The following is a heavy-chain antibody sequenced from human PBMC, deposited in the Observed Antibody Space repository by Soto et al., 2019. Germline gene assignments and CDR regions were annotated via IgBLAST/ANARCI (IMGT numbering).Heavy chain of an antibody. J-gene: IGHJ4*02. V-gene: IGHV1-3*01. CDR3: ARSPGTLGQYSYGFDF. D-gene: IGHD5-18*01. Sequence: ASVKVSCKASGYTFTSYAMHWVRQAPGQRLEWMGWINAGNGNTKYSQKFQGRVTITRDTSASTAYMELSSLRSEDTAVYYCARSPGTLGQYSYGFDFWGQGTLVTVSS. CDR1: GYTFTSYA. CDR2: INAGNGNT.